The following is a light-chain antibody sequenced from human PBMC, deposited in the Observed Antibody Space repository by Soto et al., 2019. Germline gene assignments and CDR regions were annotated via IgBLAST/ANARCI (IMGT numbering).Light chain of an antibody. CDR2: AAS. CDR1: QDISNY. CDR3: QKCNSPPPFT. V-gene: IGKV1-27*01. J-gene: IGKJ3*01. Sequence: DIQMTQSPSSLSASVGDRVTITCRARQDISNYLAWYQQRPGEGPKLLIYAASILHSGVPSRFSGIGSGTDFTLTISSLQPEDAATYFCQKCNSPPPFTFGTGIKVDLK.